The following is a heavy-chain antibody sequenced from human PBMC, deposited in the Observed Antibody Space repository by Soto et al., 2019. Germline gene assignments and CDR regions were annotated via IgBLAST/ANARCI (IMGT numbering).Heavy chain of an antibody. Sequence: GGSLRLSCAASGFTFSSYWMSWVRQAPGKGQERVTNIKQDGSEKYYVDSVKGRFTISRDNAKNSLYLQMNSLRAEDTAVYYCARDLSITMVRGVMGSFDYWGQGTLVTVSS. D-gene: IGHD3-10*01. CDR2: IKQDGSEK. J-gene: IGHJ4*02. V-gene: IGHV3-7*01. CDR3: ARDLSITMVRGVMGSFDY. CDR1: GFTFSSYW.